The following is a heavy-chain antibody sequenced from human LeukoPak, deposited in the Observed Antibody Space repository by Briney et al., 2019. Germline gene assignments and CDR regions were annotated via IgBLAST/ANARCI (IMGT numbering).Heavy chain of an antibody. CDR2: IYYSGST. V-gene: IGHV4-39*07. J-gene: IGHJ4*02. CDR3: ARALSHFDWLSY. CDR1: GGSIGTNNYY. Sequence: SETLSLTCTVSGGSIGTNNYYWGWIRQPPGKGLEWIGSIYYSGSTYYNPSLKSRVTISVDTSKNQFSLKLSSVTAADTAVYYCARALSHFDWLSYWGQGTLVTVSS. D-gene: IGHD3-9*01.